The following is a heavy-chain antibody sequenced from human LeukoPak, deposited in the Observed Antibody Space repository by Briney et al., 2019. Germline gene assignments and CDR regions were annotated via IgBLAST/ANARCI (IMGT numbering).Heavy chain of an antibody. V-gene: IGHV3-7*01. D-gene: IGHD6-6*01. CDR1: GFTFSSYW. Sequence: GGSLRLSCAASGFTFSSYWMSWVRQAPGKGLEWVANIKQDGSEKYYVDSVKGRFTISRDNAKNSLYLHMNSLRAEDTAVYYCARDETGSSSQRAYYYYYMDVWGKGTTVTVSS. J-gene: IGHJ6*03. CDR3: ARDETGSSSQRAYYYYYMDV. CDR2: IKQDGSEK.